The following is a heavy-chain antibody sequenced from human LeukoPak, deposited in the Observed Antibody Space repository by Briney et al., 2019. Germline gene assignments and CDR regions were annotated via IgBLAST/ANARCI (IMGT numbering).Heavy chain of an antibody. V-gene: IGHV4-61*02. D-gene: IGHD3-3*01. Sequence: PSETLSLTCTVSGGSISSGSYYWSWIRQPAGKGLEWIGRIYTSGSTNYNPSLKSRVTISVDTSKNQFSLKLSSVTAADTAVYYCARGLLLEWLPYPPHWFDPWGQGTLVTVSS. J-gene: IGHJ5*02. CDR2: IYTSGST. CDR3: ARGLLLEWLPYPPHWFDP. CDR1: GGSISSGSYY.